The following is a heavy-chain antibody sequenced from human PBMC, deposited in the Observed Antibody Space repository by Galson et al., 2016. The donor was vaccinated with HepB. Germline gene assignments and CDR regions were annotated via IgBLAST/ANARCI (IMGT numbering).Heavy chain of an antibody. V-gene: IGHV2-5*01. D-gene: IGHD6-13*01. CDR3: AHRRDSVFDIVFVPAAKGFDP. J-gene: IGHJ5*02. Sequence: PALVKPTQTLTLTCTFSGFSLSTSGVGVGWIRQPPGQAPEWLANIYWNNEKTYNPSLKSRLSITRDTSENQVVLTMTNMDPVDTATYYCAHRRDSVFDIVFVPAAKGFDPWGQGILVTVSS. CDR2: IYWNNEK. CDR1: GFSLSTSGVG.